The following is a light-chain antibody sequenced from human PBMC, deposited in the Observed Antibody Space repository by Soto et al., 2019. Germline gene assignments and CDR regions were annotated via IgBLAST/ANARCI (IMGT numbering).Light chain of an antibody. V-gene: IGLV1-47*01. Sequence: QSVLTQPPSASGTPGHRGPLFFSGGGSKIGGNHVYWYHQLPGAAPTLLMYTSDQRPPGVHDRFSGSKSGTSASLVISGLRSEDEADYYCVAWDDSLSGVVFVGGTKLTVL. CDR1: GSKIGGNH. J-gene: IGLJ3*02. CDR3: VAWDDSLSGVV. CDR2: TSD.